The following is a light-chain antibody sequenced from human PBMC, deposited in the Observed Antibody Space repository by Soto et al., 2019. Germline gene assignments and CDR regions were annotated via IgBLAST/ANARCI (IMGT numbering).Light chain of an antibody. CDR1: QSFSSSD. V-gene: IGKV3-20*01. J-gene: IGKJ1*01. CDR2: GVS. Sequence: EIVLTQSPGTLSLSPGERATLSCRASQSFSSSDLAWYQQKPGQAPRLLIYGVSSRATGIPDRFSGSGSGIDFTLTISRLEPEDFAVYYCQQYGGSRTFGQGTKLEVK. CDR3: QQYGGSRT.